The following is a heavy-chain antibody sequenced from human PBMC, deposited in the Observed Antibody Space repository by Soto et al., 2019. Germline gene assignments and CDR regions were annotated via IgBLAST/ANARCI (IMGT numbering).Heavy chain of an antibody. J-gene: IGHJ4*02. Sequence: GGSLRLSCAASGFTFSNAWMSWVRQAPGKGLEWVGRIKSKTDGGTTDYAAPVKGRFTISRDDSKNTLYLQMNSLKTEDTAVYYCTTDNCGTCWGPARHFDYWGQGTLVTVSS. D-gene: IGHD1-7*01. CDR2: IKSKTDGGTT. CDR3: TTDNCGTCWGPARHFDY. V-gene: IGHV3-15*01. CDR1: GFTFSNAW.